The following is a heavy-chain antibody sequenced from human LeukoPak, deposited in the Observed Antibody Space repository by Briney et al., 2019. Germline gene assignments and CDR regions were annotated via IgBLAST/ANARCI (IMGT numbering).Heavy chain of an antibody. Sequence: SETLSLTCAVYGGSFSAYYWSWIRHPAGKGREWIGRIYTGGSTNYHPSLRSRVTISVDTSNKQFSLKLSSVTAADPAVYYCARHVHTPHYYGSWSYYNYNWFEPWGQGTLVTASS. D-gene: IGHD3-10*01. J-gene: IGHJ5*02. CDR3: ARHVHTPHYYGSWSYYNYNWFEP. CDR1: GGSFSAYY. CDR2: IYTGGST. V-gene: IGHV4-59*10.